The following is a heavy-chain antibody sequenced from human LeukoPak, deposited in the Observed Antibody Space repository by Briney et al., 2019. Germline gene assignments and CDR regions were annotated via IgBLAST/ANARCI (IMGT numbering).Heavy chain of an antibody. D-gene: IGHD1-26*01. V-gene: IGHV1-2*04. CDR1: GYTFTDYY. J-gene: IGHJ4*02. CDR2: INPNSGGT. CDR3: ARVVSGTYSGFGYFDY. Sequence: ASVKVSCKASGYTFTDYYMHWVRQAPGQGREWMGWINPNSGGTNYAQDFQGWVTMTRDTSISTAYMELSRLRTDDTAVYYCARVVSGTYSGFGYFDYWGQGTLVTVSS.